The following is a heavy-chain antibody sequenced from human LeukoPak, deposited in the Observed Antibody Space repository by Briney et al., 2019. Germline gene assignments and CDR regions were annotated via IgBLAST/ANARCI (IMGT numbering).Heavy chain of an antibody. CDR2: INPNSGGT. CDR3: AREDCSGGSCSFGY. V-gene: IGHV1-2*02. D-gene: IGHD2-15*01. J-gene: IGHJ4*02. CDR1: GYTFTGYY. Sequence: GASVKVSCKASGYTFTGYYMHWVRQAPGQGLEWMGWINPNSGGTNYAQKFQGRVTMTRDTSISTAYMELSRLRSDDTAVYYCAREDCSGGSCSFGYWGQGTLVTVSS.